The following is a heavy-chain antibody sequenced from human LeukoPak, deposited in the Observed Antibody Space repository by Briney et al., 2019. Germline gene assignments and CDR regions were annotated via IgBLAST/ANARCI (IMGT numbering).Heavy chain of an antibody. D-gene: IGHD1-1*01. Sequence: PGGSLRLSCAASGFAFSSYAMHWVRQAPGKGLEWVSGISWNSASLGYADSVKGRFTISRDNAKKSLYLQMNSLRAEDTALYYCAKDMFKYSWNDVCFDSWGQGTLVTVSS. CDR1: GFAFSSYA. J-gene: IGHJ4*02. V-gene: IGHV3-9*01. CDR3: AKDMFKYSWNDVCFDS. CDR2: ISWNSASL.